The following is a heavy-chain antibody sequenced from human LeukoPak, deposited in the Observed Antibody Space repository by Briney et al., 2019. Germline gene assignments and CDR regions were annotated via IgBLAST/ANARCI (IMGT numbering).Heavy chain of an antibody. D-gene: IGHD3-22*01. J-gene: IGHJ4*02. Sequence: PSETLSLTCTVSGGSISSYYCSWIRQPPGKGLEWIGYIYYSGSTNYNPSLESRVTISVDTSKNQFSLKLSSVTAAHTAVYYCARGPLVYDSSGYYTDYWGQGTLVTVSS. CDR3: ARGPLVYDSSGYYTDY. CDR2: IYYSGST. CDR1: GGSISSYY. V-gene: IGHV4-59*01.